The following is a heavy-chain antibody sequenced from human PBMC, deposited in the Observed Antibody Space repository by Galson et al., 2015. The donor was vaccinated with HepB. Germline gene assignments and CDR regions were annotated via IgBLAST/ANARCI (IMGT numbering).Heavy chain of an antibody. CDR1: GDSVSSNSAA. V-gene: IGHV6-1*01. Sequence: CAISGDSVSSNSAAWNWIRQSPSRGLEWLGRTYYRSKWYNDYAVSVKSRITINPDTSKNQFSLQLNSVTPEDTAVYYCARAEYYDILTGFDYFDYWGQGTLVTVSS. CDR3: ARAEYYDILTGFDYFDY. J-gene: IGHJ4*02. D-gene: IGHD3-9*01. CDR2: TYYRSKWYN.